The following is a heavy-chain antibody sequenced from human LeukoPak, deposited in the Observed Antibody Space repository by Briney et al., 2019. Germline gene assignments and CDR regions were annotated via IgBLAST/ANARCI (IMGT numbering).Heavy chain of an antibody. CDR1: GGSISSSSYY. Sequence: SETLSLTCTVSGGSISSSSYYWGWIRQPPGKGLEWIGSIYYSGSTYYNPSLKSRVTISVDTSKNQFSLKLSSVTAADTAVYYCARNPYSGSYPYYYYYMDVWGKGTTVTISS. J-gene: IGHJ6*03. CDR3: ARNPYSGSYPYYYYYMDV. D-gene: IGHD1-26*01. V-gene: IGHV4-39*07. CDR2: IYYSGST.